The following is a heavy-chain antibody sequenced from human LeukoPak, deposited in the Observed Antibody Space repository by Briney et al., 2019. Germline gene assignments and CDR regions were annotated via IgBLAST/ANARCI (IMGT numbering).Heavy chain of an antibody. Sequence: ASVKVSCKASGYTFTNYAINWVRQAPGQGLEWMGWINTNSGNPTYAQGFTGRFVFSLDTSVSTAYLKISRLKAEDTAVYYCARVPFVVMGVTGNWFDPWGQGTLVTASS. D-gene: IGHD2-8*01. J-gene: IGHJ5*02. V-gene: IGHV7-4-1*02. CDR2: INTNSGNP. CDR3: ARVPFVVMGVTGNWFDP. CDR1: GYTFTNYA.